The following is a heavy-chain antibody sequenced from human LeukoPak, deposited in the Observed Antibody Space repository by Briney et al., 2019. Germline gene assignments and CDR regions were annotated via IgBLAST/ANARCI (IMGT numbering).Heavy chain of an antibody. CDR2: IYHGGSP. D-gene: IGHD1/OR15-1a*01. J-gene: IGHJ4*02. V-gene: IGHV4-4*02. CDR3: ARVNINDWHSCDY. CDR1: GGSISSNNW. Sequence: SETLSLTCAVSGGSISSNNWWGWVRQPPGKGLEWIGEIYHGGSPNYNPSLKSRVTISVDKSRNHFSLNLSSVTAADTAVYYCARVNINDWHSCDYWGQGTLVTVSS.